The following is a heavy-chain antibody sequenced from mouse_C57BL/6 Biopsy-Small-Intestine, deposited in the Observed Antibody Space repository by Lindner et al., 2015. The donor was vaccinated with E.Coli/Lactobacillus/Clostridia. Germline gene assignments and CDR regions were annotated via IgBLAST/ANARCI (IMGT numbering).Heavy chain of an antibody. D-gene: IGHD2-5*01. V-gene: IGHV10-3*01. CDR2: IRSKSSNYAT. J-gene: IGHJ4*01. CDR1: GFTFNTYA. CDR3: VREGYSNYVWAMDY. Sequence: VQLQESGGGLVQPKGSLKLSCAASGFTFNTYAMHWVRQAPGKSLEWVARIRSKSSNYATYYADSVKDRFTISRDDSQSMLYLQMNNPKTEDTAMYYCVREGYSNYVWAMDYWGQGTSVTVSS.